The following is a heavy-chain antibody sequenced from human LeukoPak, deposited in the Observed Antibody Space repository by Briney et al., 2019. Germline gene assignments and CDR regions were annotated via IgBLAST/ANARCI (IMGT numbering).Heavy chain of an antibody. J-gene: IGHJ4*02. V-gene: IGHV3-21*01. D-gene: IGHD6-13*01. CDR3: ARGLKYSSSSIYYFDY. Sequence: GGSLRLSCAASGFTFSSYSMNWVRQAPGKGLEWVSSISSSSSYIYYADSVKGRFTISRDNAKNSLYLQMDSLRAEDTAVYYCARGLKYSSSSIYYFDYWGQGTLVTVSS. CDR2: ISSSSSYI. CDR1: GFTFSSYS.